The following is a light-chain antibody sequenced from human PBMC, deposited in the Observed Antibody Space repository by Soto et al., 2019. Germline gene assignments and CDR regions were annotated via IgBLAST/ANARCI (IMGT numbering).Light chain of an antibody. V-gene: IGKV3-20*01. Sequence: EFLLTQSPGTLSLSPGERATLSCGASQSVSNNYLAWYQQKPGQAPRLLIYGASNRATGIPDRLSGSGSGTDFTLTISRMEPEDFAVYYCQQYGSSGTFGQGTKVDIK. CDR3: QQYGSSGT. J-gene: IGKJ1*01. CDR1: QSVSNNY. CDR2: GAS.